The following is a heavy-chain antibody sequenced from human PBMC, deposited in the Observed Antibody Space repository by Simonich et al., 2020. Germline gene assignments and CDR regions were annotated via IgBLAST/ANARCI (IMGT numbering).Heavy chain of an antibody. CDR2: ISYDGSNK. CDR1: GFTLSSFG. V-gene: IGHV3-30*07. J-gene: IGHJ4*02. CDR3: ARDHLDSGSYYFDY. D-gene: IGHD1-26*01. Sequence: VQLVGVGGGRVQPGGVLRISLAAPGFTLSSFGMHWGRQAPRKGVVWVAVISYDGSNKYYADSVKGRFTISRDNSKNTLYLQMNSLRAEDTAVYYCARDHLDSGSYYFDYWGQGTLVTVSS.